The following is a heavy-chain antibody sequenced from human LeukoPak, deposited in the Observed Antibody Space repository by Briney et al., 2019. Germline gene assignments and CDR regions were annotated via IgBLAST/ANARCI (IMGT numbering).Heavy chain of an antibody. CDR1: GYTFSTDG. J-gene: IGHJ6*03. D-gene: IGHD6-19*01. V-gene: IGHV1-18*04. Sequence: GESLNLSCKVYGYTFSTDGMSWVRQPAGQVLEWMECISNYNGNTKYAEKLQGRVTMTTATSTSTAYMELRSLRSDDTAVYYCARSIAVAGTGGRYYYMDVWGKGTTVTISS. CDR3: ARSIAVAGTGGRYYYMDV. CDR2: ISNYNGNT.